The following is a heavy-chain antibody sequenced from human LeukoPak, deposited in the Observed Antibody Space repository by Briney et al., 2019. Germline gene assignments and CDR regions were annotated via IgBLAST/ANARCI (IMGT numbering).Heavy chain of an antibody. CDR3: ARVVAGNWFDP. V-gene: IGHV1-2*02. J-gene: IGHJ5*02. Sequence: GASVKVSCKASGYTFTSYYMHWVRQAPGQGLEWTGWINPNSGGTNYAQKFQGSVTMTRDTSITTAYMELSRLRSDDTAVYYCARVVAGNWFDPWGQGTLVTVSS. CDR1: GYTFTSYY. CDR2: INPNSGGT. D-gene: IGHD6-19*01.